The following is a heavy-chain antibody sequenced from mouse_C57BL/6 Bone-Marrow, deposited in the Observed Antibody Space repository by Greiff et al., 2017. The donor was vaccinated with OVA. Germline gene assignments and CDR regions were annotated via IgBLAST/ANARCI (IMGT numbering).Heavy chain of an antibody. V-gene: IGHV1-81*01. CDR2: IYPRSGNT. CDR1: GYTFTSYG. J-gene: IGHJ2*01. CDR3: ARWDSNYFDY. Sequence: VMLVESGAELARPGASVKLSCKASGYTFTSYGISWVKQRTGQGLEWIGEIYPRSGNTYYNEKFKGKATLTADKSSSTAYMELRSLTSEDSAVYFCARWDSNYFDYWGQGTTLTVSS. D-gene: IGHD2-5*01.